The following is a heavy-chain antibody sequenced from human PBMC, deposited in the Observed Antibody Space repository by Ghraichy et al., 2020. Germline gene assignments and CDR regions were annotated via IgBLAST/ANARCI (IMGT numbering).Heavy chain of an antibody. CDR2: ISPYNGNT. V-gene: IGHV1-18*01. D-gene: IGHD3-3*01. Sequence: ASVKVSCKTSGYTFTSYGISWVRQAPGLGLEWMGWISPYNGNTHYAQNLQGRTTLTTDASTSTVYLELRSLRSDDTALYYCVKDSHQSNFDLYSWGQGTLVTVTS. CDR3: VKDSHQSNFDLYS. J-gene: IGHJ1*01. CDR1: GYTFTSYG.